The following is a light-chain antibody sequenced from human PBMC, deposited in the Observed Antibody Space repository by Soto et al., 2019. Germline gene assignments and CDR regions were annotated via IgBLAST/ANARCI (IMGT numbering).Light chain of an antibody. CDR3: QQYKNWPRT. J-gene: IGKJ1*01. CDR2: DAS. Sequence: EIVMTQSPATLSVSPGERVTLSCRASQSVSSNLAWHQQRRGQAPRLLIFDASTRATGIPARFTGSGSGTEFTLTISSLQSEDFAVFYCQQYKNWPRTFGQGTKVDIK. CDR1: QSVSSN. V-gene: IGKV3-15*01.